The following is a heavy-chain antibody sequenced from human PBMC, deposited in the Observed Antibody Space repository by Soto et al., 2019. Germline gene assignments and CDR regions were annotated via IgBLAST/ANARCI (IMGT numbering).Heavy chain of an antibody. V-gene: IGHV1-2*04. J-gene: IGHJ3*02. Sequence: GASVKVSCKASGYPFTSYDINWVRQATGQGLEWMGWINPNSGGTNYAQKFQGWVTMTRNTSISTAYMELSRLRSDDTAVYYCARGGWNGADSFDIWGQGTMVTVSS. CDR1: GYPFTSYD. CDR3: ARGGWNGADSFDI. CDR2: INPNSGGT. D-gene: IGHD1-1*01.